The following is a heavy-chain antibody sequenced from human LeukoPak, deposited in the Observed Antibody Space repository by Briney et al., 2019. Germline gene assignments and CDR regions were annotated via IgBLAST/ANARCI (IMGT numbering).Heavy chain of an antibody. Sequence: SETLSLTCTVSGGSISYYYWSWIRQSPGKGLEWIGYIYYNGSTNYNLSPKSRVTISVDMSKNQFSLKVTSVTAADTAIYYCARKGGHFDYWGQGTLVTVSS. J-gene: IGHJ4*02. D-gene: IGHD2-15*01. V-gene: IGHV4-59*01. CDR2: IYYNGST. CDR1: GGSISYYY. CDR3: ARKGGHFDY.